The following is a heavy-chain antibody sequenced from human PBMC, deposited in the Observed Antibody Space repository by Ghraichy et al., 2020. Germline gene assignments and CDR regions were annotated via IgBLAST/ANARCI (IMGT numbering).Heavy chain of an antibody. V-gene: IGHV3-7*03. CDR3: VPSGYDSLINFDY. D-gene: IGHD5-12*01. J-gene: IGHJ4*02. CDR2: IKQDGSEK. Sequence: GGSLRLSCAASGFTFSRYWMTWVRQAPGKGLEWVASIKQDGSEKYYVDSVKGRFTISRDNPKNSLYLQMDSLRAEDTAVYFCVPSGYDSLINFDYWGQGTLVTVSS. CDR1: GFTFSRYW.